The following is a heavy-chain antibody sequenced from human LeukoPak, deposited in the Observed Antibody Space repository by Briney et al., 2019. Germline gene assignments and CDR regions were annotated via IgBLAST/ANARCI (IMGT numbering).Heavy chain of an antibody. D-gene: IGHD3-16*01. V-gene: IGHV1-24*01. CDR3: ATSSYGWDFSDY. J-gene: IGHJ4*02. CDR1: GYTLTDLS. CDR2: FEPDNGET. Sequence: ASVKVSCKVSGYTLTDLSMHWVRQAPGKGLEWMGGFEPDNGETIYAQKFQGRVTMTEDTSTDTAYMEVSSLRSEDTAVYYCATSSYGWDFSDYWGQGTLVTVPS.